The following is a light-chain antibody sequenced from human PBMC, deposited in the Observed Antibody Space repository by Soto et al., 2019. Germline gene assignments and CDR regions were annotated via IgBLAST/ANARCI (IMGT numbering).Light chain of an antibody. Sequence: DIQMTQSPSTLSGSVGDRVTITCRASQTISSWLAWYQQKPGKAPKLLIYKASTLISGVPSRFSGGGSGTEFTLSSSSLQPDDFGTYSCQHYNSYSEAFGQGTQVELK. CDR3: QHYNSYSEA. CDR1: QTISSW. CDR2: KAS. J-gene: IGKJ1*01. V-gene: IGKV1-5*03.